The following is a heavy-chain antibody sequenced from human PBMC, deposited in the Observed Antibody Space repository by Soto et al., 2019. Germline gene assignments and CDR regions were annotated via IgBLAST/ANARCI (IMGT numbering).Heavy chain of an antibody. CDR1: GGSISSSSYY. V-gene: IGHV4-39*01. J-gene: IGHJ4*02. Sequence: QLQLQESGPGLVKPSETLSLTCTVSGGSISSSSYYWGWIRQPPGKGLEWIGSIYYSGSTYYNPSLKSRVTISVETSKNQFSLKLSSVTAADTAVYYCARGSRYYYGSGIRHYFDYWGQGTLVTVSS. D-gene: IGHD3-10*01. CDR3: ARGSRYYYGSGIRHYFDY. CDR2: IYYSGST.